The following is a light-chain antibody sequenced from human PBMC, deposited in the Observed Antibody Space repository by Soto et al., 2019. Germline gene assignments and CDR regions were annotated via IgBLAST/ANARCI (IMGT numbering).Light chain of an antibody. J-gene: IGLJ2*01. CDR3: SSYTRREIPVV. CDR1: SSDIGDYTY. Sequence: QSALTQPASVSGFPGQTITLSCTGTSSDIGDYTYVSWYQQHPSKAPKLIIYEVRHRPSGVSDRFSGSKSGNTAYLTISWLQAEDEATYYCSSYTRREIPVVFGGGTKLTVL. V-gene: IGLV2-14*01. CDR2: EVR.